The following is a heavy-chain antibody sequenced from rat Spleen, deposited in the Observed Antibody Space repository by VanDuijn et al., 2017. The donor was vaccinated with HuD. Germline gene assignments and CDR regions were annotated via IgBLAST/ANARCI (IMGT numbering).Heavy chain of an antibody. J-gene: IGHJ1*01. D-gene: IGHD1-1*01. Sequence: QLQESGPGLVKPSQSLSLTCSVTVYSITRSYRWNWIRKFPGNKLEWMGYINGAGSTNYNPSLKSRIPITRDTAKNQFFLQVNSVTTEDTATYFCARWDYYSPRWYFDFWGPGTMVTVSS. CDR3: ARWDYYSPRWYFDF. CDR1: VYSITRSYR. V-gene: IGHV3-3*01. CDR2: INGAGST.